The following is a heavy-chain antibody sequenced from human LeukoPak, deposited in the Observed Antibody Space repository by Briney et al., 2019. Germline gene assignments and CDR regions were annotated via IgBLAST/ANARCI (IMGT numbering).Heavy chain of an antibody. Sequence: ASVKVSCKASGGTFSSYAISWVRQAPGQGLEWMGRIIPIFGTANYAQKFQGRVTITTDESTRTAYMELSSLRSEDTAVYYCANTRCSSTSCYVYYMDVWGKGTTVTVSS. J-gene: IGHJ6*03. D-gene: IGHD2-2*01. V-gene: IGHV1-69*05. CDR3: ANTRCSSTSCYVYYMDV. CDR2: IIPIFGTA. CDR1: GGTFSSYA.